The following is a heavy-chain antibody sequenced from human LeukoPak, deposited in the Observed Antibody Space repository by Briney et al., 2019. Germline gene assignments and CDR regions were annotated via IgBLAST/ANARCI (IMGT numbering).Heavy chain of an antibody. Sequence: GGSLRLSCAAAGFTFSSYARRWGRQARGKGVEWGSYISSSGSTRYYADCVKGRFNISRENGKNSMYLQMNRQRAEDTAVYHCASDLTSGYYHPSYYHYYGMDVWGHGTTVTVSS. D-gene: IGHD3-22*01. CDR2: ISSSGSTR. CDR1: GFTFSSYA. J-gene: IGHJ6*02. V-gene: IGHV3-48*03. CDR3: ASDLTSGYYHPSYYHYYGMDV.